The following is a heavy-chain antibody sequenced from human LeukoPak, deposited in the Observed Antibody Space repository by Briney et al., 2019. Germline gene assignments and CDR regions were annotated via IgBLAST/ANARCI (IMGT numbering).Heavy chain of an antibody. CDR3: ARTRRAAYSSSGRFDY. Sequence: GYRYRSYIWEGVRPATGRGREGMGWMNQKRGNTGYAQKFQGRVTITRNTSISPAYMKLSSLGSENTAVYYCARTRRAAYSSSGRFDYWGQGTPVSVSS. D-gene: IGHD6-6*01. CDR1: GYRYRSYI. V-gene: IGHV1-8*03. CDR2: MNQKRGNT. J-gene: IGHJ4*02.